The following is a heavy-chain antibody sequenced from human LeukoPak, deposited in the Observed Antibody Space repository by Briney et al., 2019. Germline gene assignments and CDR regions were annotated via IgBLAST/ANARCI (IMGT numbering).Heavy chain of an antibody. V-gene: IGHV3-7*01. D-gene: IGHD3-22*01. CDR2: IKQDGSEK. J-gene: IGHJ4*02. Sequence: GASLRLSCAASGFTFSSYWMSGVRQAPGKGLEWVANIKQDGSEKYYVDSVKGRFTISRDNAKNSLYLQMNSLRAEDTAVYYCARVVEHYYDSSGYYFDYWGQGTLVTVSS. CDR3: ARVVEHYYDSSGYYFDY. CDR1: GFTFSSYW.